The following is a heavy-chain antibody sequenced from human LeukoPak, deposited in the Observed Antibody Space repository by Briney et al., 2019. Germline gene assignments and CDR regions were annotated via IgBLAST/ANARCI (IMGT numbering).Heavy chain of an antibody. D-gene: IGHD3-10*01. CDR3: ARDMDYGSGSWAY. V-gene: IGHV3-23*01. CDR1: GFTFRNHG. Sequence: GGSLRLSCVASGFTFRNHGMNWVRQAPGKGLEWVSGISPSGGGTYYADSVKGRFTISRDNSKNTLYLQMNSLRAEDTAVYYCARDMDYGSGSWAYWGQGTLVTVSS. J-gene: IGHJ4*02. CDR2: ISPSGGGT.